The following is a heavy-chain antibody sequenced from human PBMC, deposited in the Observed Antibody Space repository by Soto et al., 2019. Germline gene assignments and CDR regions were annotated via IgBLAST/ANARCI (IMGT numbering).Heavy chain of an antibody. J-gene: IGHJ6*02. D-gene: IGHD1-26*01. CDR3: AQGPTTFSGSHNYYYGMDV. V-gene: IGHV3-23*01. CDR2: FSGSGTST. Sequence: PGGSLRLSCTASGITFSSRAMSWVRQAPGKGLKWVSAFSGSGTSTYYADSVKGRFTISRDNSKNTLYLQMNTLRAEDTAVYSCAQGPTTFSGSHNYYYGMDVWGPGTTVTVSS. CDR1: GITFSSRA.